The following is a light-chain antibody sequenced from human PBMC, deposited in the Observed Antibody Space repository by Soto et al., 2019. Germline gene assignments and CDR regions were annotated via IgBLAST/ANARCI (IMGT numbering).Light chain of an antibody. CDR3: GSWDSGLSGYV. Sequence: QSVLTQPPSVSAAPGQNVSIFCSGANSNIGNHHVSWYQQVPGTAPKVLIYGNNKRPSGIPDRFSGSRSVMSATLAITGLQTGDEADYYCGSWDSGLSGYVFGSGTKVNVL. CDR2: GNN. J-gene: IGLJ1*01. CDR1: NSNIGNHH. V-gene: IGLV1-51*01.